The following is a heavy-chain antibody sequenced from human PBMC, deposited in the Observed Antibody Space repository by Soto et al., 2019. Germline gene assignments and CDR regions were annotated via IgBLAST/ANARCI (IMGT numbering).Heavy chain of an antibody. Sequence: GGSLRLSCAASGFTFSSYSMNWVRQAPGKGLEWVSSISSSSSYIYYADSVKGRFTISRDNAKNSLYLQMNSLRAEDTAVYYCARDTGRLDPFDYWGQGTLVTVSS. V-gene: IGHV3-21*01. D-gene: IGHD4-4*01. CDR1: GFTFSSYS. CDR2: ISSSSSYI. J-gene: IGHJ4*02. CDR3: ARDTGRLDPFDY.